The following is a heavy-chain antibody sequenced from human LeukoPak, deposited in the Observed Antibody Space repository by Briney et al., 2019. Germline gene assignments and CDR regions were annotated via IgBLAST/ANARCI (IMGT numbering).Heavy chain of an antibody. CDR3: ASSSLDYYDILTGFYD. D-gene: IGHD3-9*01. Sequence: PSETLSLTCAVYGGSFSGYYWSWIRQPPGKGLEWIGEINHSGSTNYNPSLKSRFTISIDTSKNHFSLKLDSVTAADTAVYYCASSSLDYYDILTGFYDWGQGTLVTVSS. CDR1: GGSFSGYY. CDR2: INHSGST. J-gene: IGHJ1*01. V-gene: IGHV4-34*01.